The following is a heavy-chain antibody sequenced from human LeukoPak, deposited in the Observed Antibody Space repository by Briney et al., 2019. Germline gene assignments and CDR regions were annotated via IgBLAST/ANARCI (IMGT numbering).Heavy chain of an antibody. D-gene: IGHD3-3*01. CDR1: GGSISSGSYY. CDR3: ARDDSTTYYDFWSGYYGWYWFDP. Sequence: PSETLSLTCTVSGGSISSGSYYWSWIRQPAGKGLEWIGRIYTSGSTNYSPSLKSRVTISVDTSKNQFSLKLSSVTAADTAVYYCARDDSTTYYDFWSGYYGWYWFDPWGQGTLVTVSS. CDR2: IYTSGST. V-gene: IGHV4-61*02. J-gene: IGHJ5*02.